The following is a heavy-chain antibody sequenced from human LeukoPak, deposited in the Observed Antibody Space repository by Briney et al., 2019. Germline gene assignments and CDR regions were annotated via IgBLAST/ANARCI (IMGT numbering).Heavy chain of an antibody. V-gene: IGHV3-23*01. D-gene: IGHD3-10*01. CDR2: ISNNGGYT. Sequence: GGSLRLSCAASGFTFSSSAMSWVRQTPGKGLEWVSAISNNGGYTYYADSVKGRFTISRDNSKNMLYLQMNSLRAEDTAVYYCAYMRGLYYGIDYWGQGTLVTVSS. CDR3: AYMRGLYYGIDY. CDR1: GFTFSSSA. J-gene: IGHJ4*02.